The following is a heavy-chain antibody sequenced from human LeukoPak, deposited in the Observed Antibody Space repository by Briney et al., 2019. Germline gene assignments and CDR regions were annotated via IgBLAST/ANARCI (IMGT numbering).Heavy chain of an antibody. CDR1: GYSFTSYW. J-gene: IGHJ3*02. V-gene: IGHV5-51*01. CDR3: ATGYLGYCSSTSCYDAFDI. CDR2: IYPGDSDT. D-gene: IGHD2-2*01. Sequence: GESLKISCKGSGYSFTSYWIGWVRQMPGKGLEWMGIIYPGDSDTRYSPSFQGQVPISADKSISTAYLQWSSLKASDTAMYYCATGYLGYCSSTSCYDAFDIWSQGTMVTVSS.